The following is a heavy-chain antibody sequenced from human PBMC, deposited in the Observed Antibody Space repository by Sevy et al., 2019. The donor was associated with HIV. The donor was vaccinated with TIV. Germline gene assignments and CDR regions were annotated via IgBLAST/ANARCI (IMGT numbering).Heavy chain of an antibody. D-gene: IGHD6-13*01. CDR3: ARSSGYSSSWWSYSPDTLGGNNWFDP. Sequence: SETLSLTCTVSGGSISSYYWSWIRQPAGKGLEWIGRIYTSGSTNYNPSLKSRVTMSVDTSKNQFSLKLSSVTAADTAVYYCARSSGYSSSWWSYSPDTLGGNNWFDPWGQGTLVTVSS. CDR2: IYTSGST. CDR1: GGSISSYY. V-gene: IGHV4-4*07. J-gene: IGHJ5*02.